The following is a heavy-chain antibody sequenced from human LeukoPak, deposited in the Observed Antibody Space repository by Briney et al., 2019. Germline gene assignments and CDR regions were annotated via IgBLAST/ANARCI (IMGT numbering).Heavy chain of an antibody. V-gene: IGHV1-18*01. CDR3: ASTIYDFWSPSYLSGSTSYGMDV. J-gene: IGHJ6*02. Sequence: GASVKVSCKASGYTFTSYGISWVRQAPGQGLEWMGWISAYNGNTNYAQKLQGRVTMTTDTSTSTAYMELRSLRSDDTAVYYCASTIYDFWSPSYLSGSTSYGMDVWGQGTTVTVSS. D-gene: IGHD3-3*01. CDR2: ISAYNGNT. CDR1: GYTFTSYG.